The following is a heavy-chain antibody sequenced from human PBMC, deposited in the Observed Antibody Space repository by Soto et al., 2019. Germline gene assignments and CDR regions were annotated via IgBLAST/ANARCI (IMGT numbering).Heavy chain of an antibody. Sequence: PGGSLRLSCAASGFTFSSYWMHWVRQAPGKGLVWVSRINSDGSSTSYADSVKGRFTISRDNAKNTLYLQMNSLRAEDTAVYYCAGSLYGSGWYGYWFDPWGQGTLVTVSS. V-gene: IGHV3-74*01. CDR1: GFTFSSYW. CDR2: INSDGSST. J-gene: IGHJ5*02. D-gene: IGHD6-13*01. CDR3: AGSLYGSGWYGYWFDP.